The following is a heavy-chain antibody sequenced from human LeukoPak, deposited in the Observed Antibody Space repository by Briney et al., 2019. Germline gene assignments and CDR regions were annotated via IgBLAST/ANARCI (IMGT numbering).Heavy chain of an antibody. D-gene: IGHD6-19*01. J-gene: IGHJ6*03. CDR1: RYTFTNFV. V-gene: IGHV1-8*01. CDR3: ARGPQWRGDSYYMHV. Sequence: ASAKVSRKRSRYTFTNFVIKWVRQATRQGREWMGWMNANIGNTGSAQKRQGRVTMTKNTSIRTAYIELSSLRSEDTAVYYCARGPQWRGDSYYMHVWGRGTTVTVSS. CDR2: MNANIGNT.